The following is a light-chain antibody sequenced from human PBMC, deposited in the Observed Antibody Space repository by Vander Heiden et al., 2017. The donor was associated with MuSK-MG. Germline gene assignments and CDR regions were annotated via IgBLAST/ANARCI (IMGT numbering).Light chain of an antibody. CDR2: EVS. CDR3: SSYAGSSNVV. Sequence: QSALNHPSSASASPGQSVTISCTGTSSDVGGYNYVSWYQQHPGKAPKLMIYEVSKRPSGVPDRFSGSKSGNTASLTVSGLQAEDEADYYCSSYAGSSNVVFGGGTKLTVL. J-gene: IGLJ2*01. CDR1: SSDVGGYNY. V-gene: IGLV2-8*01.